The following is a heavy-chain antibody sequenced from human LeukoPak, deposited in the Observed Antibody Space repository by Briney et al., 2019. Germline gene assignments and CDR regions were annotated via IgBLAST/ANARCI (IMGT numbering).Heavy chain of an antibody. Sequence: SETLSLTCTVSGGSISSSSYYWGWIRQPPGKGLEWIGSIYYSGSTYYNPSLKSRVTISVDTSKNQFSLKLSSVTAADTAVYYCARLTQGSNWGQGTLVTVSS. D-gene: IGHD4-23*01. V-gene: IGHV4-39*01. CDR3: ARLTQGSN. CDR2: IYYSGST. CDR1: GGSISSSSYY. J-gene: IGHJ4*02.